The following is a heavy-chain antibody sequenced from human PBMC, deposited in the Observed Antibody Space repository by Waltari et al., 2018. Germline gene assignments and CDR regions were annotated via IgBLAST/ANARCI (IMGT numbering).Heavy chain of an antibody. D-gene: IGHD3-9*01. CDR2: ISYDGSKK. J-gene: IGHJ4*02. CDR1: GFTFRSYG. Sequence: QVQLVESGGGVVQPGRSLRLSCAASGFTFRSYGIHWVRQAPGKGLEWVALISYDGSKKSYADSVKGRFTISRDNSKNTVYLQMSNLRPEDTAAFYCARGYDALTGYLFDLWGQGTLVTVSS. CDR3: ARGYDALTGYLFDL. V-gene: IGHV3-30*03.